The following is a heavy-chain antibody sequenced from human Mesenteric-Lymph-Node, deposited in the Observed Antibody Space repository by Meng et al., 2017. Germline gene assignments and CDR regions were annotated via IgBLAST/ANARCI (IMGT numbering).Heavy chain of an antibody. Sequence: GESLKISCAASGFTFSSYSMNWVRQAPGKGLEWGSAISGSGGSTYYADSVKGRFTISRDNAKNSLYLQMNSLRAEDTAVYYCASKRYCSGGSCYFDYWGQGKLVTVSS. D-gene: IGHD2-15*01. J-gene: IGHJ4*02. CDR1: GFTFSSYS. CDR2: ISGSGGST. CDR3: ASKRYCSGGSCYFDY. V-gene: IGHV3-21*01.